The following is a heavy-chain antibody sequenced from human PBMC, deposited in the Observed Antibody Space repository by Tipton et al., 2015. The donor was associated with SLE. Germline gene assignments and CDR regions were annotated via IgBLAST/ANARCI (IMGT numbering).Heavy chain of an antibody. V-gene: IGHV4-39*01. CDR2: INHSGST. J-gene: IGHJ3*02. Sequence: TLSLTCTVSGGSINSGSYYWSWIRQPPGKGLEWIGEINHSGSTNYNPSLKSRVTISIDTSKNQFSLKLSSVTAADTAVYYCARQARRAFDIWGQGTMVTVSS. CDR1: GGSINSGSYY. CDR3: ARQARRAFDI.